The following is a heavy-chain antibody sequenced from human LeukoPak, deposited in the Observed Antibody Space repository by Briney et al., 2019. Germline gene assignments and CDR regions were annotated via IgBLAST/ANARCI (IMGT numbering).Heavy chain of an antibody. V-gene: IGHV3-30*18. D-gene: IGHD6-13*01. CDR2: ISYDGSNK. J-gene: IGHJ4*02. Sequence: PGRSLRLSCAASGFTFSSYGMHWVCQAPGQGLEWVAVISYDGSNKYYADSVKGRFTISRDNSKNTLYLQMNSLRAEDTAVYYCAKDGPAAAGIDYWGQGTLVTVSS. CDR3: AKDGPAAAGIDY. CDR1: GFTFSSYG.